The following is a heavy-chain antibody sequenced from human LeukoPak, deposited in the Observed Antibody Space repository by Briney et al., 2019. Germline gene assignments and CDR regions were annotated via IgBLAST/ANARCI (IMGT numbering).Heavy chain of an antibody. D-gene: IGHD3-10*01. Sequence: SETLSLTCTVSGGSISSYYWSWIRQPPGKGLEWIGYIYYSGSTNYNPSLKSRVTISVDTSKNQFSLKLSSVTAADTAVYYCARGPRVWFGEYRDYFDYWGQGTLVTVSS. CDR1: GGSISSYY. J-gene: IGHJ4*02. V-gene: IGHV4-59*01. CDR3: ARGPRVWFGEYRDYFDY. CDR2: IYYSGST.